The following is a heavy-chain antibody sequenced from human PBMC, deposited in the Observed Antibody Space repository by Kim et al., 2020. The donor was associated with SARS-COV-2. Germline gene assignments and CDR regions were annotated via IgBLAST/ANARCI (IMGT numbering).Heavy chain of an antibody. CDR3: VNGYCGGWDYYYYDFGV. D-gene: IGHD2-21*01. V-gene: IGHV3-74*01. Sequence: GGSLRLSCAASGFTFSNHWMHWVRQAPGKGLVCVSRINRDGSSTNYADSVKGRFTISRDNAKNTLYLQMNSLRAEDTAVYYCVNGYCGGWDYYYYDFGV. J-gene: IGHJ6*01. CDR2: INRDGSST. CDR1: GFTFSNHW.